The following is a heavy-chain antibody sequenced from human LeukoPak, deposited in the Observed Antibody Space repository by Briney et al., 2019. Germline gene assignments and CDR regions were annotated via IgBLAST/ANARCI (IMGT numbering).Heavy chain of an antibody. V-gene: IGHV1-2*02. J-gene: IGHJ4*02. CDR3: ARDKGGYDSSGYIGSLLYYFDY. CDR1: GYTFTGYY. D-gene: IGHD3-22*01. Sequence: ASVKVSCKASGYTFTGYYMHWVRQAPGQGLEWMGWINPNSGGTNYAQKFQGRVTMTRDTSISTAYMGLSRLRSDDTAVYYCARDKGGYDSSGYIGSLLYYFDYWGQGTLVTVSS. CDR2: INPNSGGT.